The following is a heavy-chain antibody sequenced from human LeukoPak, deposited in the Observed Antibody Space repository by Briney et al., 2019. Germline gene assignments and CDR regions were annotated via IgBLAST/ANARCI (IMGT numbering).Heavy chain of an antibody. Sequence: PSETLSLTCTVSGGSITSSSYYWGWIRQPPGKGLEWIGSVYYSGSTYYNPSLKSRVTMSVDTSKNQFSLKLSSVTAADTAVYYCARASTVVNPYYFDYWGQGTLVTVSS. CDR1: GGSITSSSYY. CDR2: VYYSGST. V-gene: IGHV4-39*01. D-gene: IGHD4-23*01. J-gene: IGHJ4*02. CDR3: ARASTVVNPYYFDY.